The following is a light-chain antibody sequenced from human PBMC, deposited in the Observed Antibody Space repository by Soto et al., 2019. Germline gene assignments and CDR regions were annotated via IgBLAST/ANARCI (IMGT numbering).Light chain of an antibody. J-gene: IGLJ2*01. CDR1: SSDVGGYSH. CDR2: DVT. V-gene: IGLV2-11*01. CDR3: CSFAGTYTL. Sequence: QSALTQPLSVSGSPGQSVTISCTGTSSDVGGYSHVSWFQQHPGKAPKLMIYDVTKRPSGVSDRFSGSKSGNTSSLTISGLQAEDESDYSCCSFAGTYTLFGGGTKLTVL.